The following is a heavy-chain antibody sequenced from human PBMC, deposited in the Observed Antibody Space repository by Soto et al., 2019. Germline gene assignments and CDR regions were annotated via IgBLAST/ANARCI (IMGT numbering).Heavy chain of an antibody. D-gene: IGHD3-3*01. J-gene: IGHJ4*02. V-gene: IGHV3-48*01. CDR3: ARGPIFGVVTTYFDY. Sequence: VQLVESGGGLVQPGGSLRLSCTVSGFTFSNYSMNWVRQAPGMGLQWVSYITSRSNAIYYADSVKGRFTISRDNAKNSLYLQINSLRAEDTAVYYCARGPIFGVVTTYFDYWGQGTLVTVSS. CDR2: ITSRSNAI. CDR1: GFTFSNYS.